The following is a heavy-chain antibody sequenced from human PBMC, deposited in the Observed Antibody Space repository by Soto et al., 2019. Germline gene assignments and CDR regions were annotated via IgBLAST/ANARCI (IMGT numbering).Heavy chain of an antibody. CDR3: ARVGRGYDFSAQFDT. CDR1: GDSVSSNSAA. J-gene: IGHJ5*02. D-gene: IGHD3-3*01. V-gene: IGHV6-1*01. CDR2: TYYRAKWYN. Sequence: QSQTLSLTCAISGDSVSSNSAAWNWIRQSPSRGLEWLGRTYYRAKWYNDYAVSVKSRITINPDTSKNQFSLQLNSVTPEDTAVYYCARVGRGYDFSAQFDTWGQGTMVTVSS.